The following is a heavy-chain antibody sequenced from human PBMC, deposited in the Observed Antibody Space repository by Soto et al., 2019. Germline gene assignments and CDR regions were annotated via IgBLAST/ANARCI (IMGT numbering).Heavy chain of an antibody. Sequence: VGSLGLSCAASGFTFSDYYMSWIRQAPGKGLEWVSYIRSTDNARYYANSVKGRFTISRDNAKNSLYLQMNSLRAEDTAVYYCARGNALYDYWGQGARVTVSS. CDR3: ARGNALYDY. CDR2: IRSTDNAR. CDR1: GFTFSDYY. D-gene: IGHD2-2*01. V-gene: IGHV3-11*01. J-gene: IGHJ4*02.